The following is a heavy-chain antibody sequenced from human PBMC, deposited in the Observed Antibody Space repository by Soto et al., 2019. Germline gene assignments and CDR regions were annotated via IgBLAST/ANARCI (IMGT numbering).Heavy chain of an antibody. CDR1: GGSISSSSYY. Sequence: PSETLSLTCTVSGGSISSSSYYWGWIRQPPGKGLEWIGSIYYSGSTYYNPSPKSRVTISVDTSKNQFSLKLSSVTAADTAVYYCEASYYYYGMDVWGQGTTVTVSS. CDR2: IYYSGST. J-gene: IGHJ6*02. CDR3: EASYYYYGMDV. V-gene: IGHV4-39*01.